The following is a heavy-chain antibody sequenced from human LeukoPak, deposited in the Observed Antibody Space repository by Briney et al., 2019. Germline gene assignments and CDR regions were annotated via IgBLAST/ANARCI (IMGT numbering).Heavy chain of an antibody. V-gene: IGHV1-8*01. CDR1: GYTFTSYD. D-gene: IGHD5-18*01. J-gene: IGHJ4*02. CDR2: MNPNSGNT. Sequence: ASVKVSCKASGYTFTSYDINWVRQATGQGLEWMGWMNPNSGNTGYAQKFQGRVTMTRNTSISTAYMKLSSLRSEDTAMYYCARAQRGYSYGIFDYWGQGTLVTVSS. CDR3: ARAQRGYSYGIFDY.